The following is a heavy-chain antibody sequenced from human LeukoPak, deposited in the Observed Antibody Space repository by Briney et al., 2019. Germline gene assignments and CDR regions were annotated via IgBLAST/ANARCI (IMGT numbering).Heavy chain of an antibody. CDR1: GYTFTSYG. J-gene: IGHJ4*02. CDR2: ISAYNGNT. Sequence: ASVKVSCKASGYTFTSYGISWVRQAPGQGLEWMGWISAYNGNTNYAQKLQGRVTITADKSTSTAYMELSSLRSEDTAVYYCAREARVGATTVAFDYWGQGTLVTVSS. V-gene: IGHV1-18*01. D-gene: IGHD1-26*01. CDR3: AREARVGATTVAFDY.